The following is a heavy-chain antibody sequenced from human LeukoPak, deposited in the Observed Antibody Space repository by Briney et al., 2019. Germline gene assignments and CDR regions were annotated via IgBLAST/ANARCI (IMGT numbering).Heavy chain of an antibody. J-gene: IGHJ3*02. CDR3: AKGHYYDSSGFSDAFDI. CDR1: GFTFDDYA. CDR2: ISWNSGSI. Sequence: PGGSLRLSCAASGFTFDDYAMHWVRQAPGKGLEWVSGISWNSGSIGYADSVKGRFTISRDNAKNSLYLQMTRLRAEDTALYYCAKGHYYDSSGFSDAFDIWGQGTMVTVSS. D-gene: IGHD3-22*01. V-gene: IGHV3-9*01.